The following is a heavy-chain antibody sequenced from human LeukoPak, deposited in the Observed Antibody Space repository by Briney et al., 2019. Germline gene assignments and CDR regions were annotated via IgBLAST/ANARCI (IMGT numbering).Heavy chain of an antibody. V-gene: IGHV3-48*01. CDR1: GFIFSTYS. CDR3: AKEGSGWYEGAFDI. CDR2: ISSSSSNR. Sequence: GGSLRLSCEASGFIFSTYSMNWVRQAPGKGLEWVSYISSSSSNRYYADSVKGRFTISRDNSKNTLYLQMNSLRAEDTAVYYCAKEGSGWYEGAFDIWGQGTMVTVSS. D-gene: IGHD6-19*01. J-gene: IGHJ3*02.